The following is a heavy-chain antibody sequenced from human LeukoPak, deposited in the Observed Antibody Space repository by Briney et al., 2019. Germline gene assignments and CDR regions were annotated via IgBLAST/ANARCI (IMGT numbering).Heavy chain of an antibody. V-gene: IGHV7-4-1*02. J-gene: IGHJ4*02. Sequence: ASVKVSCKASGYTFTSYAMNWVRQAPGQGLEWMGWINTNTGNPTYAQGFTGRFVFSLDTSVSTAYLQISSLKAEDTAVYYCARAVSLMVYSSSWDTGDYFDYWGQGTLVTVSS. CDR2: INTNTGNP. CDR1: GYTFTSYA. D-gene: IGHD6-13*01. CDR3: ARAVSLMVYSSSWDTGDYFDY.